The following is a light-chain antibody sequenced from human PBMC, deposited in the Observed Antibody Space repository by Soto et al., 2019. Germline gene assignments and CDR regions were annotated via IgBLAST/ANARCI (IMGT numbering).Light chain of an antibody. J-gene: IGLJ1*01. V-gene: IGLV2-14*01. CDR2: EVS. CDR3: SSYTSSSTL. CDR1: SSDVGSYNY. Sequence: QSPLAQPASVSGSPGHSITISCTGTSSDVGSYNYVSWYQQHPGKAPKLMIYEVSDRPSGISSRFSGSKSGNTASLTISGLQTEDEPDYYCSSYTSSSTLFGTGTKVTVL.